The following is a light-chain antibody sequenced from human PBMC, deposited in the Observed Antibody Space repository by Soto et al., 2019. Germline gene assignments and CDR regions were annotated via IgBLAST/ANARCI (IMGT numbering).Light chain of an antibody. CDR2: DVS. CDR1: SSDVGGYNY. J-gene: IGLJ2*01. V-gene: IGLV2-14*01. Sequence: QSALTQPASVSGSPGQSITISCTGTSSDVGGYNYVSWYQQHPGKATKLMIYDVSNRPSGVSNRFSGSRSGNTASLTISGLQAEDDADYYCSSYTSSSTGVFGGGTKVTVL. CDR3: SSYTSSSTGV.